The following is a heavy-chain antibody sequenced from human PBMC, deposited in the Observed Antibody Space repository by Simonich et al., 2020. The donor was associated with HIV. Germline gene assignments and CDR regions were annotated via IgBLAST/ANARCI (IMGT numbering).Heavy chain of an antibody. CDR1: GFTFSSFW. CDR2: IYSAGST. Sequence: EYGGGLVQPGGSLRLSCAASGFTFSSFWMHWVRQVTGKGLEWVSIIYSAGSTFYADSVKGRFTISRDNSKNTLYLQINSLRAGDTSVYYCARVGYYGSGTFDLWGRGTLVTVSS. CDR3: ARVGYYGSGTFDL. J-gene: IGHJ2*01. D-gene: IGHD3-10*01. V-gene: IGHV3-66*01.